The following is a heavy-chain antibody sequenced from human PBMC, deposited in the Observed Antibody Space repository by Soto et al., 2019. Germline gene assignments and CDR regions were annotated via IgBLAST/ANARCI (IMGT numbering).Heavy chain of an antibody. V-gene: IGHV4-31*11. CDR3: ARDHDIAAARAFDI. CDR2: IYYSGST. CDR1: GGSISSGGYY. D-gene: IGHD6-13*01. J-gene: IGHJ3*02. Sequence: PAETLSLNCAVSGGSISSGGYYWSWIRQHPGKGLEWIGYIYYSGSTYYYRSLKSRVTISADTSKNQFALKLSSVTAADTAVYYCARDHDIAAARAFDIWGKGTMVTVS.